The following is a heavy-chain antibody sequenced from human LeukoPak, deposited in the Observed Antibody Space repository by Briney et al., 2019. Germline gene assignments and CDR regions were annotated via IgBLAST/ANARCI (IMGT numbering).Heavy chain of an antibody. D-gene: IGHD5-12*01. CDR2: IYTSGST. CDR3: ARVGGGYVSWFDY. V-gene: IGHV4-61*02. J-gene: IGHJ4*02. CDR1: GDSITSGTYY. Sequence: SETLSLTCTVSGDSITSGTYYWTWIRQPAGKGLEWIGRIYTSGSTNYKPSLKSRVTISVDTSKNQFSLKLSSVTAADTAVYYCARVGGGYVSWFDYWGQGTLVTVSS.